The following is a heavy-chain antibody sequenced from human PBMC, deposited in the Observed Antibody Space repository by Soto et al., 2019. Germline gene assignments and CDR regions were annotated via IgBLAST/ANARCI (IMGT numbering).Heavy chain of an antibody. CDR1: GYTLTELS. J-gene: IGHJ3*02. CDR2: FDPEDGET. D-gene: IGHD3-3*01. Sequence: GASVKVSCKVSGYTLTELSMHWVRQAPGKGLEWMGGFDPEDGETIYAQKFQGRVTMTEDTSTDTAYMELSSLRSEDTAVYYCATEVWSGYETKAENAFDIWGQGTMVTVSS. V-gene: IGHV1-24*01. CDR3: ATEVWSGYETKAENAFDI.